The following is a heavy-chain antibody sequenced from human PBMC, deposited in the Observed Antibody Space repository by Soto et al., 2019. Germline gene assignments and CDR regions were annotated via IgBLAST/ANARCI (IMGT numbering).Heavy chain of an antibody. Sequence: PGGSLRLSCVASGFTFSDYYMSWIRQAPGKGLEWVSYISGGGGSTIYYTDSVKGRFTISRDNTVNSLYLQMNTLRPEDTAVYYCARMRGYYDSSGYDYWGQGIQVTVSS. CDR2: ISGGGGSTI. J-gene: IGHJ4*02. CDR3: ARMRGYYDSSGYDY. D-gene: IGHD3-22*01. CDR1: GFTFSDYY. V-gene: IGHV3-11*01.